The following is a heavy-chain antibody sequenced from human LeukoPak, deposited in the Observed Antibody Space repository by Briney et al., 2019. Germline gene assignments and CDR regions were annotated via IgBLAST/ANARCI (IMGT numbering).Heavy chain of an antibody. CDR1: GYTFTGYY. V-gene: IGHV1-2*02. CDR3: ARDTSGYSSGWYYFDY. J-gene: IGHJ4*02. CDR2: INPNSGGT. Sequence: ASVKVSCKASGYTFTGYYMHWVRQAPGRGLEWMGWINPNSGGTNYAQKFQGRVTMTRDTSISTAYMELSRLRSDDTAVYYCARDTSGYSSGWYYFDYWGQGTLVTVSS. D-gene: IGHD6-19*01.